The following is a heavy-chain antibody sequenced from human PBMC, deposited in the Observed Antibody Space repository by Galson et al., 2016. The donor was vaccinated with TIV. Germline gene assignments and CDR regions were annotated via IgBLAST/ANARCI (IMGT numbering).Heavy chain of an antibody. J-gene: IGHJ2*01. Sequence: SETLSLTCSVSGVSISSYHWTWIRQPPGKGLEWMGYTYYSGNTNYNYNPSLESRVTMSVDTSKTQVSLELYSVTAADTAMYFCARAPYGENWYFDLWGRGTLVTVSS. CDR1: GVSISSYH. CDR3: ARAPYGENWYFDL. CDR2: TYYSGNTNY. D-gene: IGHD3-10*01. V-gene: IGHV4-59*08.